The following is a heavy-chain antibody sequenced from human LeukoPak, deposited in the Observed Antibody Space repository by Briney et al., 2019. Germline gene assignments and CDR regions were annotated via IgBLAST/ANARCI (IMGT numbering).Heavy chain of an antibody. D-gene: IGHD3-10*01. CDR2: MNPNSGNT. CDR3: ARGLSERLLWLGERTSWFDP. CDR1: GYTFTSYD. V-gene: IGHV1-8*01. Sequence: GASVKVSCKASGYTFTSYDINWVRQATGQGLEWMGWMNPNSGNTGYAQKFQGRVTMTRNTSINTAYMELSSLRSEDTAVYYCARGLSERLLWLGERTSWFDPWGQGTLVTVSS. J-gene: IGHJ5*02.